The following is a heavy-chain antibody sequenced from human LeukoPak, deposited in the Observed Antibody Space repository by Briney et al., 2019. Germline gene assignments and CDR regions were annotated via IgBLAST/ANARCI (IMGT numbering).Heavy chain of an antibody. V-gene: IGHV3-30*04. CDR1: GFTFSSYA. CDR3: AKDISGYYSFDY. Sequence: PGRSLRLSCGASGFTFSSYAIHWVRQAPGKGLEWVAVIWYDGSNKYYADSVKGRFTISRDNSKNTLYLQMNSLRAEDTALYYCAKDISGYYSFDYWGQGNLVTVSS. D-gene: IGHD3-22*01. CDR2: IWYDGSNK. J-gene: IGHJ4*02.